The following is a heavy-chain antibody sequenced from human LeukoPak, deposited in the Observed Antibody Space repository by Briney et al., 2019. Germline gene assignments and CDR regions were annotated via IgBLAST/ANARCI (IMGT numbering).Heavy chain of an antibody. J-gene: IGHJ4*02. CDR2: ISTYNYNT. V-gene: IGHV1-18*01. Sequence: ASVKVSCKTSVSTFTSYGVSWVRQAPGQRLEWMGWISTYNYNTNYAQKFRGRVTLTKDTSTSTVYMELRSLRFDDTAIYYCARKVDTSMALPDYWGQGTLVTVSS. D-gene: IGHD5-18*01. CDR1: VSTFTSYG. CDR3: ARKVDTSMALPDY.